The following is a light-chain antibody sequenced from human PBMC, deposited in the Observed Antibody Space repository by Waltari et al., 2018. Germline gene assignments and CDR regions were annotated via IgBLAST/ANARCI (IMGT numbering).Light chain of an antibody. V-gene: IGLV2-14*01. CDR3: SSYTSTWV. J-gene: IGLJ3*02. CDR1: RSDFAVFNS. Sequence: QSALPQSASVSGSPGQSITISCTATRSDFAVFNSVSWYQQHPGKAPQPMIYDVCKRPAGVSNRFSGSKSGNTASLTISGLQAEDEADYYCSSYTSTWVFGGGTKLTVL. CDR2: DVC.